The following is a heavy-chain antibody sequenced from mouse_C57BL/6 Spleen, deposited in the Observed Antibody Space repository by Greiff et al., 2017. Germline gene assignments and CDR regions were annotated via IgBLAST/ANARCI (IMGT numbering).Heavy chain of an antibody. CDR2: INPNNGGT. CDR1: GYTFTDYY. J-gene: IGHJ4*01. CDR3: ARTYYGNYGAMDY. D-gene: IGHD2-10*01. Sequence: VQLQQSGPELVKPGASVKISCKASGYTFTDYYMNWVKQSPGKSLEWIGDINPNNGGTSYNQKFKGKATLTVDKSSSTAYMELRSLTSEDSAVYYCARTYYGNYGAMDYWGQGTSVTVSS. V-gene: IGHV1-26*01.